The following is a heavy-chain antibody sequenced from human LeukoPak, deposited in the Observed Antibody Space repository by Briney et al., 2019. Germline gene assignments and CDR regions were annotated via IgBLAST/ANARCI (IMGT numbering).Heavy chain of an antibody. CDR3: ALELLVDWFDP. CDR1: GYTFTSYG. V-gene: IGHV1-18*01. J-gene: IGHJ5*02. CDR2: ISAYNGNT. D-gene: IGHD1-7*01. Sequence: ASVKVSCKASGYTFTSYGISWVRRAPGQGLEWMGWISAYNGNTNYAQKLQGRVTMTTDTSTSTAYMELRSLRSDDTAVYYCALELLVDWFDPWGQGTLVTVSS.